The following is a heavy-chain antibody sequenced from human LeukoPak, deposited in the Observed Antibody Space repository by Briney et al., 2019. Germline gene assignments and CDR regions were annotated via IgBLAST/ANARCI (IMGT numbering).Heavy chain of an antibody. Sequence: SETLSLTCTVSGDPINDRYWSWIRQPPGEGLEWLGYIYISVSTNYNTSLKSGAPISIETSKSQFSLKLASVTAADTGVYYCARQTCRGATCYRVDQYYYMDVWGKGTTVTVSS. CDR1: GDPINDRY. V-gene: IGHV4-4*09. CDR3: ARQTCRGATCYRVDQYYYMDV. CDR2: IYISVST. J-gene: IGHJ6*03. D-gene: IGHD2-15*01.